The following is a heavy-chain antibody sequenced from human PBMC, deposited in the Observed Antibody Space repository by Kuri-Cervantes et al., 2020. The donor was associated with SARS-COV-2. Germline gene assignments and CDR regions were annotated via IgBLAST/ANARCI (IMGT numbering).Heavy chain of an antibody. J-gene: IGHJ4*02. Sequence: GESLKISCAASGFTFSSYWMSWVRQAPGKGLEWVANIKQDGSNEYYADSVKGRFTISRDNSKNTLYLQMNSLRAEDTAVYYCARDLGGYLYHWGQGTLVTVSS. CDR3: ARDLGGYLYH. CDR1: GFTFSSYW. D-gene: IGHD1-26*01. CDR2: IKQDGSNE. V-gene: IGHV3-7*01.